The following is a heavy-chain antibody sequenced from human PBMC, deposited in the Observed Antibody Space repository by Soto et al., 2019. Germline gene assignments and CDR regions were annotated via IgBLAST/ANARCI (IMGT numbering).Heavy chain of an antibody. CDR1: GFTFSNYW. D-gene: IGHD3-10*01. V-gene: IGHV3-7*04. CDR3: ARAYVVRGPISGDY. CDR2: INQDGSEK. J-gene: IGHJ4*02. Sequence: HPGGSLRLSCAASGFTFSNYWMSWVRQAPGKGLEWVANINQDGSEKYYVDSVKGRFTISRDNAKNSLYLQMNSLRADDTAVYYCARAYVVRGPISGDYWGQGTLVTVSS.